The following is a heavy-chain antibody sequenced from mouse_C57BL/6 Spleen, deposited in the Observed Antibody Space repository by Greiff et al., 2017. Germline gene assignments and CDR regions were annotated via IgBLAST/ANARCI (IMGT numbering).Heavy chain of an antibody. Sequence: VQLQQSGAELARPGASVKMSCKASGYTFTSYTMNWVKQRPGQGLEWIGYINPSSGYTTYNQKFKDKATLTADKASSTAYMQLSSLTSEDSAVYYCARLGGYAMDYWGQGTSVTVSS. V-gene: IGHV1-4*01. CDR3: ARLGGYAMDY. J-gene: IGHJ4*01. D-gene: IGHD3-1*01. CDR1: GYTFTSYT. CDR2: INPSSGYT.